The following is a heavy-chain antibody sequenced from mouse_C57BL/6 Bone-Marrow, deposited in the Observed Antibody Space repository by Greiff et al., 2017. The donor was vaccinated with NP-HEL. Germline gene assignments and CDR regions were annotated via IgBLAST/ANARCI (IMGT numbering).Heavy chain of an antibody. CDR1: GFTFSDAW. D-gene: IGHD1-1*01. J-gene: IGHJ2*01. CDR2: IRNKANNHAT. Sequence: EVKVEESGGGLVQPGGSMKLSCAASGFTFSDAWMDWVRQSPEKGLEWVAEIRNKANNHATYYAESVKGRFTISRDDSKSSVYLQMNSLRAEDTGIYYCTSNTPITTVVATSFDDWGQGTTLTVSS. V-gene: IGHV6-6*01. CDR3: TSNTPITTVVATSFDD.